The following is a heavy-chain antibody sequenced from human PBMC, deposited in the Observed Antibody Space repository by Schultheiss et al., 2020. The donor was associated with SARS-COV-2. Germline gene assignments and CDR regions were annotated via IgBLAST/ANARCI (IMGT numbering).Heavy chain of an antibody. CDR1: GFTFSNAW. J-gene: IGHJ5*02. V-gene: IGHV3-7*01. CDR2: IKQDGSEK. CDR3: ARDDPKYSSTWKNWFDP. D-gene: IGHD6-13*01. Sequence: GESLKISCAASGFTFSNAWMSWVRQAPGKGLEWVANIKQDGSEKYYVDSVKGRFTISRDNAKNSLYLQMNSLRDEDTAVYYCARDDPKYSSTWKNWFDPWGQGTLVTVSS.